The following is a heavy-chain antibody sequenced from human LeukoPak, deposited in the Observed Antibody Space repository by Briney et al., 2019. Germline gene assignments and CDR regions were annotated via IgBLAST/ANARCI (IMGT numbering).Heavy chain of an antibody. CDR1: GGSISSSSYY. CDR3: ARIRFLEWLTDWFDP. Sequence: PSETLSLTCTVSGGSISSSSYYWGWIRQPPGKGLEWIGSIYYSGCTYYNPSLKSRVTISVDTSKNQFSLKLSSVTAADTAVYYCARIRFLEWLTDWFDPWGQGTLVTVSS. D-gene: IGHD3-3*01. V-gene: IGHV4-39*01. CDR2: IYYSGCT. J-gene: IGHJ5*02.